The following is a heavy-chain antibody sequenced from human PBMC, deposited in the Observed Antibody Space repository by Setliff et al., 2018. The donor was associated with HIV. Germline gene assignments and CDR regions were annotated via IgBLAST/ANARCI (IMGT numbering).Heavy chain of an antibody. V-gene: IGHV4-61*02. CDR2: IYTSGTT. J-gene: IGHJ5*02. CDR1: GGSISSGLYY. CDR3: ARDIAQYSSGWYKGGWFDP. D-gene: IGHD6-19*01. Sequence: PSETLSLTCTVSGGSISSGLYYWGWIRQPAGKGLEWIGRIYTSGTTNYNPSLKSRVTISVDTSKNQFSLKLSSVTAADTAVYYCARDIAQYSSGWYKGGWFDPWGQGTLVTVSS.